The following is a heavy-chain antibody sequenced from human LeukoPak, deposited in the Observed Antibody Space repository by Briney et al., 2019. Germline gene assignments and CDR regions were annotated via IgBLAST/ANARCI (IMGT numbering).Heavy chain of an antibody. V-gene: IGHV3-30*04. CDR3: ARGRSGSNTSRSPFYYYYYGIDV. Sequence: GGSLRLSCAASGFTFSSYAMHWVRQAPGKGLEWVAVVSYDGRNKYYADSVKGRFTISRDNSKSTLSLQMNSLRAEDTAVYYCARGRSGSNTSRSPFYYYYYGIDVWGQGTTVTVSS. CDR2: VSYDGRNK. D-gene: IGHD2-2*01. CDR1: GFTFSSYA. J-gene: IGHJ6*02.